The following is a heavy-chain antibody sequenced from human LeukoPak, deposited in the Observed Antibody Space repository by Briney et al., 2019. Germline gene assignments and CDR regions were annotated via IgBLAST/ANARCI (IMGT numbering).Heavy chain of an antibody. Sequence: GGSLRLSCAASGFTFSNTWTNWVRQAPGTGLEWVGHIKRKSDGETTDYAAPVKGRFTISKDDSKNTLYLQMNSLQTEDTAVYYCTSNPERTPDYALDVWGQGTTVTVSS. CDR1: GFTFSNTW. V-gene: IGHV3-15*01. CDR3: TSNPERTPDYALDV. CDR2: IKRKSDGETT. J-gene: IGHJ6*02. D-gene: IGHD1-14*01.